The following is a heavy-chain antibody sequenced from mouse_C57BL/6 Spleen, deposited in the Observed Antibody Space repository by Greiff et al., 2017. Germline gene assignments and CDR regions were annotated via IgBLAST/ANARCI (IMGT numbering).Heavy chain of an antibody. CDR2: IDPKSGGT. V-gene: IGHV1-72*01. D-gene: IGHD2-12*01. CDR1: GYTFTSYW. Sequence: QVQLQQPGAELVKPGASVKLSCKASGYTFTSYWMHWVQQRPGRGLEWIGRIDPKSGGTKYNAKFESKATLTVDKPSSTAYMQLSSLTSEDSAVYYCARSGYSNDVDYFDYWGQGTTLTVSS. CDR3: ARSGYSNDVDYFDY. J-gene: IGHJ2*01.